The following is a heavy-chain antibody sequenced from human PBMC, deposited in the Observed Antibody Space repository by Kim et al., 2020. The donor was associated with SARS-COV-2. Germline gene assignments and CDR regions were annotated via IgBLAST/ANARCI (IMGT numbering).Heavy chain of an antibody. CDR3: ARRSARAYFDY. CDR1: GGSISSAGDY. J-gene: IGHJ4*02. Sequence: SETLSLTCTVSGGSISSAGDYWTWIRQLPGRDLQWIGYIYSTGHTYYNSSLQSRAIISIDTSRNQFSLELTSVTAADTAVYYCARRSARAYFDYWGQGALVTVSS. D-gene: IGHD2-21*01. CDR2: IYSTGHT. V-gene: IGHV4-31*03.